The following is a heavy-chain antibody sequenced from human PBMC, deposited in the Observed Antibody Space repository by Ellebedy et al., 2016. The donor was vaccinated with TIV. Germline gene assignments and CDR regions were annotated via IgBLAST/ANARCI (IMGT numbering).Heavy chain of an antibody. V-gene: IGHV1-8*02. J-gene: IGHJ5*02. CDR3: AVRGYSYGYPTYNWFDP. D-gene: IGHD5-18*01. CDR2: MNPNSGNT. CDR1: GYTFTSYA. Sequence: ASVKVSXKASGYTFTSYAMHWVRQAPGQRLEWMGWMNPNSGNTGYAQKFQGRVTMTRNTSISTAYMELSSLRSEDTAVYYCAVRGYSYGYPTYNWFDPWGQGTLVTVSS.